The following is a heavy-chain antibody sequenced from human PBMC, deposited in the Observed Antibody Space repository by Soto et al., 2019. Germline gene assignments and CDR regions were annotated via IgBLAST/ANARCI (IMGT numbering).Heavy chain of an antibody. J-gene: IGHJ4*02. CDR3: ARESEDLTSNFDY. V-gene: IGHV3-21*06. Sequence: GSLRLSCAASGFTFTRYSMNWVRQAPGKGLEWVLSISSTTNYIYYGDSMKGRFTISRDNAKNSLYLEMNSLRAEDTAVYYCARESEDLTSNFDYWGQGTLVTVSS. CDR1: GFTFTRYS. CDR2: ISSTTNYI.